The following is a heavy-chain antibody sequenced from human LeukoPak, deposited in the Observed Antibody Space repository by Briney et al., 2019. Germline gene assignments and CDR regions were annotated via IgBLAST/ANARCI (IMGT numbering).Heavy chain of an antibody. CDR1: GGSIGDSNYY. CDR3: ARGSGIADH. V-gene: IGHV4-39*07. D-gene: IGHD2/OR15-2a*01. Sequence: SETLSLTCTVSGGSIGDSNYYWGWIRQPPGKGLEWIGSFFYTGNTYYNPSLKSRVAISLDTSKNQFSLKLSSVTAADTAVYYCARGSGIADHWGQGTLVTVSS. J-gene: IGHJ5*02. CDR2: FFYTGNT.